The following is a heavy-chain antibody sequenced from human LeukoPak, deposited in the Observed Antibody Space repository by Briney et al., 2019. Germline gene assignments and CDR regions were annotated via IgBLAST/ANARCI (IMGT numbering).Heavy chain of an antibody. CDR2: GYYTGST. J-gene: IGHJ4*02. D-gene: IGHD3-22*01. CDR3: ARDPPDISGHHFDY. V-gene: IGHV4-59*01. CDR1: GGSISSYY. Sequence: PSETLSLTCTVSGGSISSYYWSWIRQPPGKGLEWIGYGYYTGSTNYNPSLKSRVTISVDTSKNQFSLKLSSVTAADTAVYYCARDPPDISGHHFDYWGQGTLVTVSS.